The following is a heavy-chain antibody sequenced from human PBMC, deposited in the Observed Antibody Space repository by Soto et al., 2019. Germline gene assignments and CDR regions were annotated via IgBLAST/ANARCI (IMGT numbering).Heavy chain of an antibody. Sequence: SETLSLTCTVSGGSISSYYWSWIRQPAGKGLEWIGRIYTSGSTNYNPSLKSRVTMSVDTSKNQFSLKLSSVTAADTAVYYCARGDYYDSSGYYAPYYYGMDVWGQGTTVTVSS. CDR3: ARGDYYDSSGYYAPYYYGMDV. J-gene: IGHJ6*02. D-gene: IGHD3-22*01. V-gene: IGHV4-4*07. CDR2: IYTSGST. CDR1: GGSISSYY.